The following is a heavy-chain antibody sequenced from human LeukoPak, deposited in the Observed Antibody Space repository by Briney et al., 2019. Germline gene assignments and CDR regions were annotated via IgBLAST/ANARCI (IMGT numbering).Heavy chain of an antibody. V-gene: IGHV3-53*01. D-gene: IGHD6-19*01. J-gene: IGHJ4*02. CDR3: ARDVYSSGWYGGFDL. Sequence: GGSLRLSCAASGLTVRTTYMSWVRQTPGKGLEWVSVIYSEGGTYYADSVKDRFTMIKDNSNSTVYLQMNSLRVEDTAVYYCARDVYSSGWYGGFDLWGQGTLVTVSS. CDR1: GLTVRTTY. CDR2: IYSEGGT.